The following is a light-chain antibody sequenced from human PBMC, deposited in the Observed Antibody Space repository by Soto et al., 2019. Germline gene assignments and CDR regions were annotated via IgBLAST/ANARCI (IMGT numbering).Light chain of an antibody. CDR1: QSVSSY. Sequence: VMTQSPDTLSVSPGERATLSCRASQSVSSYLAWYQQKPCQAPRLLIYGASTRATGFPARFSGSRSGTEFTLTISSLESEDFAIYYCQHYDNWPMTFGQGTRLEI. CDR3: QHYDNWPMT. J-gene: IGKJ5*01. CDR2: GAS. V-gene: IGKV3-15*01.